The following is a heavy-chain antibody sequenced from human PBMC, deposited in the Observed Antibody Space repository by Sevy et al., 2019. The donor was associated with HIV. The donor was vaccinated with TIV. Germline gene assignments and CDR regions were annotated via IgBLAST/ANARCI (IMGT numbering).Heavy chain of an antibody. CDR1: GGSISSSSYY. Sequence: SETLSLTCTVSGGSISSSSYYWGWIRQPPGKGLEWIGSIYYSGSTYYNPSLKSRVTISVDTSKNQFSLKLSSVTAADTAVYYCARPFAAIAAAEQFDYWGQGTLVTVSS. CDR2: IYYSGST. D-gene: IGHD6-13*01. J-gene: IGHJ4*02. CDR3: ARPFAAIAAAEQFDY. V-gene: IGHV4-39*01.